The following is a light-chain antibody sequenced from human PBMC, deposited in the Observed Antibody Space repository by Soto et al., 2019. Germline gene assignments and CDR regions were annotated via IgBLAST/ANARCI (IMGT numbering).Light chain of an antibody. CDR3: QNYENSVYT. Sequence: EIVLTQSPGALSLSPGERATLSCRTSQTVASAYLAWYQQKVGQAPRLLIYHTTTRASGIPDRFTGSGSGTDFTLTISTLEPDESAVYYGQNYENSVYTFGLGTKLEIK. CDR2: HTT. V-gene: IGKV3-20*01. J-gene: IGKJ2*01. CDR1: QTVASAY.